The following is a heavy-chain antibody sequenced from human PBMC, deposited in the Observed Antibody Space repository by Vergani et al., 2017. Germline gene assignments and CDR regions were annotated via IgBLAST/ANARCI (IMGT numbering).Heavy chain of an antibody. CDR1: GFIFSSYG. Sequence: VQVVESGGGLVQPGGSLRLSCAASGFIFSSYGMHWVRQAPGKGLEWVAVIWYDGSNKYYADSVKGRFTISRDNSKNTLYLQMNSLRAEDTAVYYCARGLYCSSTSCCIYYSYMDVWGKGTTVTVSS. J-gene: IGHJ6*03. CDR2: IWYDGSNK. D-gene: IGHD2-2*01. V-gene: IGHV3-33*08. CDR3: ARGLYCSSTSCCIYYSYMDV.